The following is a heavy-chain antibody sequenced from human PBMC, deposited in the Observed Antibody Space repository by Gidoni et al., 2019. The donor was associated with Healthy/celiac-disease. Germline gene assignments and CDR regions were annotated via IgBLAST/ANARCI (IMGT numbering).Heavy chain of an antibody. CDR2: IIPIFGTA. Sequence: QVQLVQSGAEVKKPGSSVKVSCKASGGTFSSYAISWVRQDPGQGLEWMGGIIPIFGTANYAQNFQGRVTITADESTSTAYMELSSLRSEDTAVYYCARVGRTYYDFWSGYFTNYYYYGMDVWGQGTTFTVSS. D-gene: IGHD3-3*01. CDR3: ARVGRTYYDFWSGYFTNYYYYGMDV. J-gene: IGHJ6*02. V-gene: IGHV1-69*01. CDR1: GGTFSSYA.